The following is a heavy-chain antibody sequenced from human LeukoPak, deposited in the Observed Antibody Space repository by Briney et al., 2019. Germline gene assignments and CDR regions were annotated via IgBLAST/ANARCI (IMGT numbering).Heavy chain of an antibody. D-gene: IGHD4-23*01. CDR1: GFIFTDYG. V-gene: IGHV3-30*02. J-gene: IGHJ4*02. CDR3: AKDLHGGYSSDY. CDR2: IRYDGSDK. Sequence: GGSLRLSCAASGFIFTDYGMHWVRQAPGKGLEWLTFIRYDGSDKYYADSVKGRFTISRDNSKNTLYLQMNSLTSEDTAVYYCAKDLHGGYSSDYWGQGTLVTVSS.